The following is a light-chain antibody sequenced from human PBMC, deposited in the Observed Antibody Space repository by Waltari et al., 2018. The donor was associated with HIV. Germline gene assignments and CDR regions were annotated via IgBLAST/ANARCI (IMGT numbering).Light chain of an antibody. CDR2: EDN. CDR1: SGSIASNF. Sequence: NFMLAQPHSVSGSPGKTVTMSCTRSSGSIASNFVQWYRQRPDSSPTIVIYEDNQRPSGVPDRFSGSSDSSSNSASLTISGLKTEDEADYCCQSYDSSNQWVFGGGTKLTVL. CDR3: QSYDSSNQWV. V-gene: IGLV6-57*01. J-gene: IGLJ3*02.